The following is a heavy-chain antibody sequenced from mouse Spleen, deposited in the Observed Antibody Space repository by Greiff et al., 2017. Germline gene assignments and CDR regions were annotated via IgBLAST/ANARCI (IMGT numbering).Heavy chain of an antibody. Sequence: EVKLVESGAELVKPGASVKLSCTASGFNIKDTYMHWVKQRPEQGLEWIGRIDPANGNTKYDPKFQGKATITADTSSNTAYLQLSSLTSEDTAVYYCARSSYGNYVPYWGQGTLVTVSA. CDR2: IDPANGNT. CDR3: ARSSYGNYVPY. J-gene: IGHJ3*01. CDR1: GFNIKDTY. V-gene: IGHV14-3*02. D-gene: IGHD2-10*02.